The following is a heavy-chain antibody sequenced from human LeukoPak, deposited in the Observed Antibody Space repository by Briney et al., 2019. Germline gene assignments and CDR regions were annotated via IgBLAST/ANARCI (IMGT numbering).Heavy chain of an antibody. D-gene: IGHD6-13*01. CDR2: IYSGGST. V-gene: IGHV3-66*01. CDR1: GFTVSSNY. J-gene: IGHJ4*02. Sequence: GRSLRLSCAASGFTVSSNYMSWVRQAPGKGLEWVSVIYSGGSTYYADSVKGRFTISRDNSKNTLYLQMNSLRAEDTAVYYCARVYIAAAGALFDYWGQGTLVTVSS. CDR3: ARVYIAAAGALFDY.